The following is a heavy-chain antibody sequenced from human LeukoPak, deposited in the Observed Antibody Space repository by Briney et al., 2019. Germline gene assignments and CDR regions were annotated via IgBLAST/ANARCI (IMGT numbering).Heavy chain of an antibody. D-gene: IGHD1-7*01. CDR3: ARASEDGYGNYFDP. V-gene: IGHV1-2*02. CDR2: INPHSGGT. J-gene: IGHJ5*02. Sequence: SVKVSCKASGYTFTGYYIQWVRQAPGQGLEWMGWINPHSGGTNYAQEFQGRVTMTRDTSSSTAYMDLSRLRSDDTAVYYCARASEDGYGNYFDPWGQGTLVTVSS. CDR1: GYTFTGYY.